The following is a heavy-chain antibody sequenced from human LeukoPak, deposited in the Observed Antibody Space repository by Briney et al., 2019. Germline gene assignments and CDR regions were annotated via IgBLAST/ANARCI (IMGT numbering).Heavy chain of an antibody. J-gene: IGHJ6*03. V-gene: IGHV1-69*05. Sequence: ASVKVSCKASGYTFTSYGISWVRQAPGQGLEWMGGIIPIFGTANYAQKFQGRVTITTDESTSTAYMELSSLRSEDRAVYYCARVGHRVVALRPYYYYYMDVWGKGTTVTVSS. CDR2: IIPIFGTA. CDR3: ARVGHRVVALRPYYYYYMDV. D-gene: IGHD3-16*01. CDR1: GYTFTSYG.